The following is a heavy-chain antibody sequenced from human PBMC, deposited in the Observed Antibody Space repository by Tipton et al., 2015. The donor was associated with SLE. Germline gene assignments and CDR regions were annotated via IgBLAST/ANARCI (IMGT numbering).Heavy chain of an antibody. Sequence: SLRLSCAASGFTFSMYAVHWVRQAPGKGLEWVAVISYDGSNKYYADSVKGRFTISRDNSKNTLYLQTNSLRAEDTAVYYCARECVVAAAGPCDAFDIWGQGTMVTVSS. CDR3: ARECVVAAAGPCDAFDI. D-gene: IGHD6-13*01. J-gene: IGHJ3*02. V-gene: IGHV3-30*04. CDR2: ISYDGSNK. CDR1: GFTFSMYA.